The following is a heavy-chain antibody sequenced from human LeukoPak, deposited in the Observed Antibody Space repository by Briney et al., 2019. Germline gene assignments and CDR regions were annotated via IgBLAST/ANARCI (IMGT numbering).Heavy chain of an antibody. CDR3: ARGGFYCGGDCYVDY. CDR2: INHSGST. J-gene: IGHJ4*02. D-gene: IGHD2-21*02. CDR1: GGSFSPYY. V-gene: IGHV4-34*01. Sequence: SETLSLTCAVYGGSFSPYYWSWIRQPPGKGLEWIGEINHSGSTNYNPSLKSRVTISVDTSKNQFSLRLSSVTAAGTAVYYCARGGFYCGGDCYVDYWGQGTLVTVSS.